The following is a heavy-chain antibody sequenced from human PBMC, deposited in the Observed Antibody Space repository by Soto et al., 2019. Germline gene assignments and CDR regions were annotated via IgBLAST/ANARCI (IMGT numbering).Heavy chain of an antibody. CDR3: ARVPPGYYDSSGPYFDY. CDR2: IYYSGST. J-gene: IGHJ4*02. CDR1: GGSISSGGYY. V-gene: IGHV4-31*03. Sequence: SETLSLTCTVSGGSISSGGYYWSWIRQHPGKGLEWIGYIYYSGSTYYNPSLKSRVTISVDTSKNQFSLKLSSVTAADTAVYYCARVPPGYYDSSGPYFDYWGQGTLVTVSS. D-gene: IGHD3-22*01.